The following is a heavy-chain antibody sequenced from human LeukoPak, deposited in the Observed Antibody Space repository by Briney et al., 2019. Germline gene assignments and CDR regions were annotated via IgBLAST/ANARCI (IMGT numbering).Heavy chain of an antibody. CDR2: INPNSGGT. CDR1: GYTFTGYY. CDR3: ARVLFYSSGNKCNRVDY. Sequence: EASVKVSCKASGYTFTGYYMHWVRQAPGQGLEWMGWINPNSGGTNYAQKFQGRVTMTRDTSISTAYMELSRLRSEDTAVYYCARVLFYSSGNKCNRVDYWGQGTLVTVSS. J-gene: IGHJ4*02. V-gene: IGHV1-2*02. D-gene: IGHD6-19*01.